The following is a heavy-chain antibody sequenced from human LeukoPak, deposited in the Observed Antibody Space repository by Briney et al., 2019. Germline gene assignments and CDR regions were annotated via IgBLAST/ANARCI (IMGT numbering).Heavy chain of an antibody. D-gene: IGHD3-9*01. CDR2: IKSKTDGGTP. V-gene: IGHV3-15*01. CDR1: GFTFSNAW. J-gene: IGHJ3*02. Sequence: GGSLRLPCAASGFTFSNAWMSWVRQAPGKGLEWVGRIKSKTDGGTPDYAAPVKGRFTISRDDSKNTQYLQMNSLKTEDTAVYYCTRDYNILTGYYKGAFDIWGQGTMVTVSS. CDR3: TRDYNILTGYYKGAFDI.